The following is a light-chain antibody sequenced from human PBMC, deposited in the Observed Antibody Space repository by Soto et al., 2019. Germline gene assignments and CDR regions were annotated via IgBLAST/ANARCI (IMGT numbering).Light chain of an antibody. V-gene: IGKV1-5*03. CDR2: KAS. CDR1: QFMSVW. J-gene: IGKJ3*01. CDR3: QQYNSFPLT. Sequence: DIQMTQSPSTLSASVGDRVTITCRASQFMSVWLAWYQQKPGTAPKLLIYKASSLESGVPTRFSGSGSGTEFTLTISSLQPDDSATYYCQQYNSFPLTFGPGTKVAIK.